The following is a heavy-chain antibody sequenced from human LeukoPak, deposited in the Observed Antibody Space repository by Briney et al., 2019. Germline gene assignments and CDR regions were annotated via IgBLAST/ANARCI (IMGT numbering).Heavy chain of an antibody. CDR1: GFTFSSYS. J-gene: IGHJ4*02. CDR3: ARDSSSSWD. CDR2: ISSSSSTI. Sequence: GGSLRLSCAASGFTFSSYSMNWVRQAPGKGLEWVSYISSSSSTIYYADSVKGRFTISRDNAENPLYLQMNSLRAEDTAVYYCARDSSSSWDWGQGTLVTVSS. V-gene: IGHV3-48*04. D-gene: IGHD6-13*01.